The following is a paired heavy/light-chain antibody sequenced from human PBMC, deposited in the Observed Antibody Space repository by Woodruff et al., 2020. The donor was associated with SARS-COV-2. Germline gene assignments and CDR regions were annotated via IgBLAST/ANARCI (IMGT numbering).Heavy chain of an antibody. Sequence: QVQLVESGGGLVKPGGSLRLSCAASGFTFSDYYMTWIRQAPGKGLEWVSYISSSGYTIYYADSVKGRFTISRDNAKNSLYLQMNSLRAEDTAVYYCARDRSPPSSSSDLRYYYYMDVWGTGTTVTVSS. J-gene: IGHJ6*03. D-gene: IGHD6-6*01. V-gene: IGHV3-11*01. CDR1: GFTFSDYY. CDR3: ARDRSPPSSSSDLRYYYYMDV. CDR2: ISSSGYTI.
Light chain of an antibody. CDR3: QQTDSFPRT. V-gene: IGKV1-12*01. Sequence: DIQMTQSPSSVSASVGDRVTITCRASQGISSWLAWYQQKPGKAPKLLIYGASSLQSGVPSRFSGSGSGADFTLTISSLQPEDFATYYCQQTDSFPRTFGQGTKVEIK. CDR1: QGISSW. CDR2: GAS. J-gene: IGKJ1*01.